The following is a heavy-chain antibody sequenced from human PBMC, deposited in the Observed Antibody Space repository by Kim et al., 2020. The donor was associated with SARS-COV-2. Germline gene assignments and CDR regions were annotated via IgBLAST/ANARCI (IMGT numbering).Heavy chain of an antibody. D-gene: IGHD2-2*01. V-gene: IGHV3-33*01. Sequence: GGSLRLSCAASGFTFSNYGMHWVRQAPGKGLEWVATMWYDGSNKYYADSVKGRFTISRDNSKNTLYLQVNSLRAEDTAVYYCARGYCGTATCYAGGTYFDYWRRGPLVTVSS. CDR2: MWYDGSNK. J-gene: IGHJ4*02. CDR1: GFTFSNYG. CDR3: ARGYCGTATCYAGGTYFDY.